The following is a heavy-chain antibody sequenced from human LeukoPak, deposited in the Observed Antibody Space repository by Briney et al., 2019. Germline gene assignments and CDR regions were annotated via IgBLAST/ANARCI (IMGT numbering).Heavy chain of an antibody. J-gene: IGHJ5*02. CDR2: LKEDGSTE. CDR1: GFTFSLYW. CDR3: VRERIYYSDLAYKERENFDP. D-gene: IGHD1-26*01. Sequence: GGSLTLSCAVSGFTFSLYWMHWVRHGPGKGRMWVLRLKEDGSTEDYADDVQGRFTMSRDNAKGKVFLEMRSLTVEDTAIYFCVRERIYYSDLAYKERENFDPWGRGTLVTVSS. V-gene: IGHV3-74*01.